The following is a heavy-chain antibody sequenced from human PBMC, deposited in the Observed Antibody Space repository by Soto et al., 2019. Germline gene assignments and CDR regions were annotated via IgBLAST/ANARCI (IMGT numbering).Heavy chain of an antibody. CDR1: GGSISSSSYY. CDR3: ARTVKLPAYYHEFDP. Sequence: SETLSLTCTVSGGSISSSSYYWGWIRQPPGKGLEWIGSIYYSGSTYYNPSLKSRVTISVDTSKNQFSLKLSSVTAADTAVYYCARTVKLPAYYHEFDPWGQGTLVTVSS. D-gene: IGHD3-22*01. CDR2: IYYSGST. J-gene: IGHJ5*02. V-gene: IGHV4-39*01.